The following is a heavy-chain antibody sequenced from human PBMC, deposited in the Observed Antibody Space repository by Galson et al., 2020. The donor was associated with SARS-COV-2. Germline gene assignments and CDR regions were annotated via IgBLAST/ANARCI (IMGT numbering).Heavy chain of an antibody. Sequence: SQTLSLTCAVYGGSFSGYDWTWIRQPPGKGLEWIGEINHSGDTNFNPSLKSRLTMSVDTSRHQFSLRLSSVTAADTALYYCARRRDWNDALDIWGQGTMVTVS. CDR1: GGSFSGYD. V-gene: IGHV4-34*01. J-gene: IGHJ3*02. CDR3: ARRRDWNDALDI. CDR2: INHSGDT. D-gene: IGHD1-1*01.